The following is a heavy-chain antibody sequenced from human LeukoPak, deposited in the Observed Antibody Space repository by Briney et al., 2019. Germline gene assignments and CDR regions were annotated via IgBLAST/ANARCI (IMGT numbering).Heavy chain of an antibody. CDR2: IIPILGIA. Sequence: GASVKVSCKASGGTFSSYAISWVRQAPGQGLEWMGRIIPILGIANYAQKFQGRVTITADKSTSTAYMELRSLRSEDTAVYYCAREGYSGSYYVDYWGQGTLVTVSS. CDR3: AREGYSGSYYVDY. J-gene: IGHJ4*02. D-gene: IGHD1-26*01. CDR1: GGTFSSYA. V-gene: IGHV1-69*04.